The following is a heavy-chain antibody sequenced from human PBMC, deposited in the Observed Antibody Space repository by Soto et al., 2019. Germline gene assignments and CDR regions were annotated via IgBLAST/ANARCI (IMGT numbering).Heavy chain of an antibody. CDR1: GFTFSDYA. CDR3: TRGLTISDY. J-gene: IGHJ4*02. V-gene: IGHV3-7*01. Sequence: GGSLRLSCAASGFTFSDYAMNWVRQAPGKGLEWVANIKQDGSEIYYVDSVKGRFTISRDNAKNSLYLQMNSLRAEDTALYFCTRGLTISDYWGQGTLVTVSS. CDR2: IKQDGSEI. D-gene: IGHD1-1*01.